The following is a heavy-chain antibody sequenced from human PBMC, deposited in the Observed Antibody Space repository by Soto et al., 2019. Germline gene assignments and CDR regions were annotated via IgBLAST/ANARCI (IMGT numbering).Heavy chain of an antibody. CDR3: AADSHSDFWSGYYRAAYYYYGMDV. V-gene: IGHV1-58*01. D-gene: IGHD3-3*01. J-gene: IGHJ6*02. Sequence: ASVKVSCKASGFTFTSSAVQWVRQARGQRLEWIGWIVVGSGNTNYAQKFQERVTITRDMSTSTAYMELSSLRSEDTAVYYCAADSHSDFWSGYYRAAYYYYGMDVWG. CDR1: GFTFTSSA. CDR2: IVVGSGNT.